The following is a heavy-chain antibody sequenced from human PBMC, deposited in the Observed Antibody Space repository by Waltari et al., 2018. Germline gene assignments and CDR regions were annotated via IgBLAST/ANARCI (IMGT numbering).Heavy chain of an antibody. Sequence: QVQLQQWGAGLLKPSETLSLTCAVYGGSFSGYSWSWIRQPPGKGLEWIGEINHSGSTNYNPSLKSRVTISVDTSKNQFSLKLSSVTAADTAVYYCARWGYSGYGRWGQGTLVTVSS. CDR2: INHSGST. CDR1: GGSFSGYS. CDR3: ARWGYSGYGR. D-gene: IGHD5-12*01. V-gene: IGHV4-34*01. J-gene: IGHJ4*02.